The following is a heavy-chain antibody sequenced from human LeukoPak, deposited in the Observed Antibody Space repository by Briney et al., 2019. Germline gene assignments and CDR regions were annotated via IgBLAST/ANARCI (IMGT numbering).Heavy chain of an antibody. J-gene: IGHJ3*02. V-gene: IGHV4-38-2*02. CDR2: IYYSGST. Sequence: PSETLSLTCTVSGYSISSGYYWGWIRPPPGKGLEWIGSIYYSGSTYYNPSLKSRVTISVDTSKNQFSLKLSSVTAADTAVYYCARHDGPLLSAFDIWGQGTMVTVSS. D-gene: IGHD5-24*01. CDR3: ARHDGPLLSAFDI. CDR1: GYSISSGYY.